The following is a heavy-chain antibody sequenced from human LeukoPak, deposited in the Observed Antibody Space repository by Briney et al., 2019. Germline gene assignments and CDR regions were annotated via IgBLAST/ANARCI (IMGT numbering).Heavy chain of an antibody. CDR1: GGSFSGYY. V-gene: IGHV4-34*01. D-gene: IGHD2-2*01. CDR3: ARVVLAARAYYYYTDV. CDR2: INHSGTT. Sequence: SETLSLTSAVYGGSFSGYYWSWIRQPPGKGLEWIGEINHSGTTNYNPSLKSRVTISVDTSKNQFSLKLSSVTAADTSVYYCARVVLAARAYYYYTDVWGKGTTVTVSS. J-gene: IGHJ6*03.